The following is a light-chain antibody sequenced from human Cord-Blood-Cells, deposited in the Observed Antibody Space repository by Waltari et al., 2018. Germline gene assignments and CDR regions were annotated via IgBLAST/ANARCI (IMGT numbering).Light chain of an antibody. J-gene: IGLJ2*01. CDR3: SSYAGSNNVV. Sequence: QSALTHPPSASGSPGQPVTLSCTGTSSDVGCYNYFSWYQQHPGKAPKLMIYEVSKRPSGVPDRFCGSKSGSTASLTGSGLQAEDEADYYCSSYAGSNNVVFGGGTKLTVL. CDR1: SSDVGCYNY. CDR2: EVS. V-gene: IGLV2-8*01.